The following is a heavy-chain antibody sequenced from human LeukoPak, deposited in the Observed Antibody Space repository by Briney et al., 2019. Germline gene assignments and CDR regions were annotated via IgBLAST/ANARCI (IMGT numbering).Heavy chain of an antibody. CDR3: HVAGHEFGEYYNWFDP. Sequence: PGGTLRLSCAASGFTFSSYGMSWVRQAPGKGLEWVSAISGSGGSTYYADSVKGRFTISRDNSKSTLYLQMNSLRAEDTAVYYCHVAGHEFGEYYNWFDPWGQGTLVTVSS. CDR1: GFTFSSYG. CDR2: ISGSGGST. D-gene: IGHD3-10*01. V-gene: IGHV3-23*01. J-gene: IGHJ5*02.